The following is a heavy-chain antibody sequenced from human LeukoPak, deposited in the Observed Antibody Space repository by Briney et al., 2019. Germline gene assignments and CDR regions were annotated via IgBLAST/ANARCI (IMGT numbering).Heavy chain of an antibody. CDR3: AKAGMTRFDY. D-gene: IGHD1-20*01. Sequence: GGSLRLSCAASGFMFSSYWMSWVRQAPGKGLEWVADIKEDGSEKSYVDSVKGRFTISRDNSKNTLYLQMNSLRVEDTAVYYCAKAGMTRFDYWGQGIMVTVSS. CDR1: GFMFSSYW. J-gene: IGHJ4*02. V-gene: IGHV3-7*03. CDR2: IKEDGSEK.